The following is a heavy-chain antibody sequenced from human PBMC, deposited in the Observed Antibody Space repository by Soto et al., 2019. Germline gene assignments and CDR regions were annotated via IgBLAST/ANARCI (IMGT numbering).Heavy chain of an antibody. J-gene: IGHJ4*02. Sequence: GGSLRLSCAASGFTFSSYGMHWVRQAPGEGLEWVAVIWYDGTKESYADSVKGRFTISRDNSMNTLYLQMNSLRVEDTAVYHCARPSYVWGSYRYSFDYWGQGTLVTVSS. D-gene: IGHD3-16*02. CDR1: GFTFSSYG. CDR3: ARPSYVWGSYRYSFDY. V-gene: IGHV3-33*01. CDR2: IWYDGTKE.